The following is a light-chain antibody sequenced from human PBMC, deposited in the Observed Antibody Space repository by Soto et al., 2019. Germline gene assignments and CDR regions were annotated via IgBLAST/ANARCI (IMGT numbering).Light chain of an antibody. V-gene: IGLV2-14*01. J-gene: IGLJ1*01. Sequence: SVLTQPASVCGSPEQSITISGTGTSSDVGSYNYVSWYQQHPGKAPKLMIYEVRDRPSGISSRFSGSKSGNTASLTISGLQTEDEADYYCSSYTSSSILFGTGTKVTVL. CDR2: EVR. CDR1: SSDVGSYNY. CDR3: SSYTSSSIL.